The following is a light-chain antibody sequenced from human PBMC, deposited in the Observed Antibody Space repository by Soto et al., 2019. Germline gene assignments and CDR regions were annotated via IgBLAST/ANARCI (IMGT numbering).Light chain of an antibody. CDR2: EVS. CDR1: RSDVGSYNL. CDR3: CAYAGRRTYVV. J-gene: IGLJ2*01. V-gene: IGLV2-23*02. Sequence: QSALTQPASVSGSPGQSITLSCTGTRSDVGSYNLVSWYQQHPCTAPKLMIYEVSQRPSEVSNRFSGSKSGNTASLTSSGLQAEDEADYYCCAYAGRRTYVVFGGGTKLTVL.